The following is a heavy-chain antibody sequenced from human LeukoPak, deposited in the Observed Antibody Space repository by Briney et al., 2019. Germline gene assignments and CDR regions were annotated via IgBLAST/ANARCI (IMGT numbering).Heavy chain of an antibody. CDR2: IYSDGTT. V-gene: IGHV3-53*01. Sequence: GGSLRLSCAASGFTVSRSYMNWVRQAPGKGLEWVSVIYSDGTTYYAESVEGRFTISRDNSKNTLYLQMNSLRVEDTAVYYCARDQNAFDYWGQGTLVTVSS. CDR1: GFTVSRSY. CDR3: ARDQNAFDY. J-gene: IGHJ4*02.